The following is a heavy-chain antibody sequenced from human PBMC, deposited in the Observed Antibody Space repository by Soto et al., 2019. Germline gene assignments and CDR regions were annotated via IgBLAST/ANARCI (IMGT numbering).Heavy chain of an antibody. J-gene: IGHJ6*02. D-gene: IGHD1-1*01. CDR2: ISWDGGST. CDR1: GFTFDDYT. Sequence: GGSLRLSCAASGFTFDDYTMHWVRQAPGKGLEWVSLISWDGGSTYYADSVRGRFTISRDNSKNSLYLQMNSLRTEDTALYYCAKTGETVYYYYGMDVWGQGTTVTVSS. CDR3: AKTGETVYYYYGMDV. V-gene: IGHV3-43*01.